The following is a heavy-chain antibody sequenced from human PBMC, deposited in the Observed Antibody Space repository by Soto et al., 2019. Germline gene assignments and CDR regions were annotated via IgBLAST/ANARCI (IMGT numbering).Heavy chain of an antibody. V-gene: IGHV4-31*03. CDR1: GGSMTSGDQY. CDR3: ARELPQRQGRNMDV. J-gene: IGHJ6*02. D-gene: IGHD1-1*01. Sequence: SETLSLTCTVTGGSMTSGDQYWTWIRHRPGEGLEWFGYINHRGSLYYNPSLKSRVSMSVDTSKNQFSLNLSSVTAADTAVYYCARELPQRQGRNMDVCGQGTTLTVSS. CDR2: INHRGSL.